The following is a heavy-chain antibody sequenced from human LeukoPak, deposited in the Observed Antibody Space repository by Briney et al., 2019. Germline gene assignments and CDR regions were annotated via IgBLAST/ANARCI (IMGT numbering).Heavy chain of an antibody. V-gene: IGHV4-39*07. J-gene: IGHJ3*02. CDR2: IYYCGST. CDR3: ARVNIVVVPAAMTTPFGAFDI. CDR1: GGSISSSSYY. Sequence: KPSETLSLTCTVSGGSISSSSYYWGWIRQPPGKGLEWIGSIYYCGSTYYNPSLKSRVTISVDTSKNQFSLKLSSVTAADTAVYYCARVNIVVVPAAMTTPFGAFDIWGQGTMVTVSS. D-gene: IGHD2-2*01.